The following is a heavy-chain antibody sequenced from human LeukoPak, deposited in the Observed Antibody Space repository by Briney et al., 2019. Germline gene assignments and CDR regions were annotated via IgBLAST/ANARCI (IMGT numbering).Heavy chain of an antibody. CDR2: ISSSSSYI. CDR3: ARPQDGQWLVLGGY. D-gene: IGHD6-19*01. V-gene: IGHV3-21*01. J-gene: IGHJ4*02. Sequence: GGSLRLSCAASGFTFSSYSMNWVRQAPGKRLEWVSSISSSSSYIYYADSVKGRFTISRDNAKNSLYLQMNSLRAEDTAVYYCARPQDGQWLVLGGYWGQGTLVTVSS. CDR1: GFTFSSYS.